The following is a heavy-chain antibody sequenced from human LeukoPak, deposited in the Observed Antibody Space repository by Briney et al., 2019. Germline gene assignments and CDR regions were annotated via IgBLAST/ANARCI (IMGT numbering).Heavy chain of an antibody. CDR3: ARGAGSGRPLDK. V-gene: IGHV3-53*01. Sequence: PGGSVRLSCAVSGFTFSSNFMSWVRQAPGKGLQSVSIMFSGGTTDYADSVRGRFSISRDSSQNTVSLQMNSLRVEDTAAYYCARGAGSGRPLDKWGQGTLVTVSS. J-gene: IGHJ4*02. CDR1: GFTFSSNF. D-gene: IGHD6-19*01. CDR2: MFSGGTT.